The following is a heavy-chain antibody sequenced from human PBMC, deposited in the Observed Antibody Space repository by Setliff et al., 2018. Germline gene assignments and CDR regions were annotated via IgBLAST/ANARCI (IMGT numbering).Heavy chain of an antibody. CDR2: IHTSGST. J-gene: IGHJ5*02. D-gene: IGHD3-16*01. CDR3: ARRTFGSGRFDP. Sequence: SETLSLTCTVSGDSISSGSYYWSWIRQPAGKGLEWIGQIHTSGSTNYSPSLKSRVTISIDTSKNQFSLKLNSVTTTDTALYYCARRTFGSGRFDPWGQGTLVPVSS. V-gene: IGHV4-61*09. CDR1: GDSISSGSYY.